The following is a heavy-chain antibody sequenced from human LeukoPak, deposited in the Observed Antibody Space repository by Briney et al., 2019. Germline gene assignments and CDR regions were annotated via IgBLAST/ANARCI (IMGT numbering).Heavy chain of an antibody. CDR2: IHPGDSDT. D-gene: IGHD7-27*01. V-gene: IGHV5-51*01. Sequence: GESLKISCKGSGYSFTSNWIGWVRQVPEKGLEWMGIIHPGDSDTRYSPSFQGQVTISADKSISTAYLQWSSLEASDTAMYYCVRRTTGEYYFDYWGQGTLVTVSS. CDR1: GYSFTSNW. J-gene: IGHJ4*02. CDR3: VRRTTGEYYFDY.